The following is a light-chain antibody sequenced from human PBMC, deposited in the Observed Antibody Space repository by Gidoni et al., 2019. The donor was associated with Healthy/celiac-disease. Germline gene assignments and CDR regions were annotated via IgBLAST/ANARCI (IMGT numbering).Light chain of an antibody. Sequence: DIQMTQSPSSLSASVGDRVTITCRASQSISSYLNWYQQKPGKAPKLLIYAASSLQSGVPSRFSGSGSGTDFTLTISSLQPEDFATYYCQQSYRKGTFXQXTRLEIK. CDR2: AAS. CDR1: QSISSY. CDR3: QQSYRKGT. J-gene: IGKJ5*01. V-gene: IGKV1-39*01.